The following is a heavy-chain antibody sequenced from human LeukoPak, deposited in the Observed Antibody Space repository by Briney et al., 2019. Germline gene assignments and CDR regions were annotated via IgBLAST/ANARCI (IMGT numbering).Heavy chain of an antibody. D-gene: IGHD3-16*01. CDR2: IYYSGST. CDR1: GDSISSRTYY. CDR3: AFLTVWATVDY. Sequence: PSGTLSLTCTVSGDSISSRTYYWGWIRQPPGKGLEWIGSIYYSGSTYYNPSLKSRVTISVDTSKNQFSLKLSSVTATDTAVYYCAFLTVWATVDYWGQGTLVTVSS. J-gene: IGHJ4*02. V-gene: IGHV4-39*01.